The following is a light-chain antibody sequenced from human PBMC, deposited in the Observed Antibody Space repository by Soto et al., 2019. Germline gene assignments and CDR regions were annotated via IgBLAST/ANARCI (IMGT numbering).Light chain of an antibody. V-gene: IGKV3-11*01. CDR3: QQRSIWPPWT. CDR2: DAS. CDR1: QSVSNF. Sequence: EIVLTQSPAPLSLSPGESASLTCRASQSVSNFLAWYQHKPGQAPRLLIYDASVRATGVPARFSGSGSGTDFSLTISSLEPEDFAIYYCQQRSIWPPWTFGQGTKVDIK. J-gene: IGKJ1*01.